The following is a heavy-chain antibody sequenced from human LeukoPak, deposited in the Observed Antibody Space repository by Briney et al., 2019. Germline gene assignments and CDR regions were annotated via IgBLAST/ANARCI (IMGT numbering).Heavy chain of an antibody. D-gene: IGHD5-18*01. J-gene: IGHJ3*02. V-gene: IGHV4-61*02. CDR1: GGSISSGSYY. CDR3: ARREYSYGQRGAFDI. Sequence: PSETLSLTCTVSGGSISSGSYYWSWIRQPAGKGLEWIGRIYTSGSTNYNPSLKSRVTISVDTSKNQFSLKLSSVTAADTAVYYCARREYSYGQRGAFDIWGQGTMVTVSS. CDR2: IYTSGST.